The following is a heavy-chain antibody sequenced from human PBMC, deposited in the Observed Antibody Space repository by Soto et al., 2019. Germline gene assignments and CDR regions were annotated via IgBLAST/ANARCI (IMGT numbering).Heavy chain of an antibody. D-gene: IGHD6-19*01. J-gene: IGHJ5*02. V-gene: IGHV1-18*04. Sequence: ASVKVSCKASGYTFTRYNINWVRQAPGQGLEWMGWINTYNGNTNYAQKLQGRVTMTTDTSTSTAYMELRSLRSDDTALYYCARESTSGWANWFDPWGQGTLVTVSS. CDR3: ARESTSGWANWFDP. CDR1: GYTFTRYN. CDR2: INTYNGNT.